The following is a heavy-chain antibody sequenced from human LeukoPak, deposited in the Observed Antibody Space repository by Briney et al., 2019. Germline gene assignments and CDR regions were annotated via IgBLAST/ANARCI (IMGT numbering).Heavy chain of an antibody. CDR3: AKGGLHNWRYFDY. D-gene: IGHD1-20*01. Sequence: GGSLRLSCAAPGFTFSSYAMSWVRQAPGKGLEWVSIISDSGGSTYYADSVKGRFTISRDNSKNTLYLQMNSLRAEDAAVYYCAKGGLHNWRYFDYWGQGTLVTVSS. V-gene: IGHV3-23*01. CDR1: GFTFSSYA. J-gene: IGHJ4*02. CDR2: ISDSGGST.